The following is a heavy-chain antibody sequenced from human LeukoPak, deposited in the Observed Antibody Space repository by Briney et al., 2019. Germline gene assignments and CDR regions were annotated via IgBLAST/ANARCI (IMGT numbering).Heavy chain of an antibody. V-gene: IGHV1-18*01. CDR3: ARDYVYYYYMDV. CDR2: ISAYNGNT. CDR1: GGTFSSYA. Sequence: ASVKVSCKASGGTFSSYAISWVRQAPGQGLEWMGWISAYNGNTNYAQKLQGRVTMTTDTSTSTAYMELRSLRSDDTAVYYCARDYVYYYYMDVWGKGTTVTISS. J-gene: IGHJ6*03. D-gene: IGHD3-10*02.